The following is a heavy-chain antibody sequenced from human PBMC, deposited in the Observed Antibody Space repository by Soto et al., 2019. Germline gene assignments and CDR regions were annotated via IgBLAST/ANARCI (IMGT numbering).Heavy chain of an antibody. D-gene: IGHD3-3*01. J-gene: IGHJ6*02. V-gene: IGHV3-30*18. CDR2: ISYDGSNK. CDR1: GFTFSSYG. Sequence: QVQLVESGGGVGQPGRSLRLSCAASGFTFSSYGMHWVRQAPGKGLEWVAVISYDGSNKYYAESVKGRFTISRDNSKNTLYLQINSLRAEDTAVYYCAKCSDFWSEERYYYGMDVWGQGTTVTVSS. CDR3: AKCSDFWSEERYYYGMDV.